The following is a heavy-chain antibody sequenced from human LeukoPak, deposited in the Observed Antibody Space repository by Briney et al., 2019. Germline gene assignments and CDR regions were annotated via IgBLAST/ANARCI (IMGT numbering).Heavy chain of an antibody. CDR2: INNNGGII. V-gene: IGHV3-11*01. CDR1: GFTFSDYY. Sequence: GGSLRLSCTASGFTFSDYYMSWLRQTPGKGLEWVSYINNNGGIIYYADSVKGRFTISRDNAKNSLSLQMNTLIADDTAVYYCAKGVAPDYWGQGTLVTVSS. D-gene: IGHD2-15*01. J-gene: IGHJ4*02. CDR3: AKGVAPDY.